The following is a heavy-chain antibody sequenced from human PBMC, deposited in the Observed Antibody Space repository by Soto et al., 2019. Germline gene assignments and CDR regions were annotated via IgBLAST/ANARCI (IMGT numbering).Heavy chain of an antibody. D-gene: IGHD3-3*01. J-gene: IGHJ4*02. CDR3: ARDTPGFGVVINFDY. CDR2: ISAYNGNT. Sequence: ASVKVSCKASGYTFTNYAMHWVRQAPGQGLEWMGWISAYNGNTNYAQKLQGRVTMTTDTSTSTAYMELRSLRSDDTAVYYCARDTPGFGVVINFDYWGQGTLVTVSS. V-gene: IGHV1-18*01. CDR1: GYTFTNYA.